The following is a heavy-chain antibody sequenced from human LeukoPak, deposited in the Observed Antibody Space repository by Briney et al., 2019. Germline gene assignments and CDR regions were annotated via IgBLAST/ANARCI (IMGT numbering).Heavy chain of an antibody. J-gene: IGHJ5*02. Sequence: PGGSLRLSCAASGFTFSSYAMSWVRQAPGKGLEWVSGISGSGDNTYYADSVKGRFTISRDNSKNTLYLQMNSLRAEDTAVYYCAKAPYSGSYYWFDPWGQGTLVTVSS. D-gene: IGHD1-26*01. CDR3: AKAPYSGSYYWFDP. CDR2: ISGSGDNT. V-gene: IGHV3-23*01. CDR1: GFTFSSYA.